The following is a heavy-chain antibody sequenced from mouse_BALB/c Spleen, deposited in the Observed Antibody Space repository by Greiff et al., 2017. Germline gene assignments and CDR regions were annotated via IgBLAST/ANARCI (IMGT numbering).Heavy chain of an antibody. V-gene: IGHV2-2*02. CDR1: GFSLTSYG. J-gene: IGHJ4*01. Sequence: QVQLKESGPGLVQPSQSLSITCTVSGFSLTSYGVHWVRQSPGKGLEWLGVIWSGGSTDYNAAFISRLCISKYNSKSQVFFKMNSLQANDTAIYYCARNLDYWGQGTSVTVSA. CDR3: ARNLDY. CDR2: IWSGGST.